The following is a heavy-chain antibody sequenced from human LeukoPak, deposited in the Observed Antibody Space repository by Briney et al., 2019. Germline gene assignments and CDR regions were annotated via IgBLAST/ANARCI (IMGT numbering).Heavy chain of an antibody. J-gene: IGHJ4*02. D-gene: IGHD6-13*01. CDR3: ARRSRLWSSSWYDFDY. CDR2: INHSGST. V-gene: IGHV4-34*01. Sequence: SGTLSLSCAVYGGSFSGYYWSWIRQPPGKGLEWIGEINHSGSTNYNPSLKSRVTISVDKSKNQFSLKLSPVTAEDTAVYYCARRSRLWSSSWYDFDYWGQGTLVTVSS. CDR1: GGSFSGYY.